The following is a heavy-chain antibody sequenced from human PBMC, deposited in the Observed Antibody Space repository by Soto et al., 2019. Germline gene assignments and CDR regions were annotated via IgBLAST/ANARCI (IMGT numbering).Heavy chain of an antibody. CDR1: GYTFTSYG. D-gene: IGHD2-2*01. V-gene: IGHV1-18*01. J-gene: IGHJ4*02. Sequence: VKLVQSGAEVKTPGASVKVSCKASGYTFTSYGVSWVRQAPGQGLEWMGWISGYNGNTNYAQKFQDRVAMTTDTSTNTAYMELRSLRSDDTAVYYCARDLVVQTTTGGVDFWGQGTLVTVSS. CDR3: ARDLVVQTTTGGVDF. CDR2: ISGYNGNT.